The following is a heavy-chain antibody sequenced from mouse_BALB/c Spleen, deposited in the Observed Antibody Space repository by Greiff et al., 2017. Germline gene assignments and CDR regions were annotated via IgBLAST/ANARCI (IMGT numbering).Heavy chain of an antibody. CDR1: GFSLTGYG. Sequence: QVQLKQSGPGLVAPSQSLSITCTVSGFSLTGYGVNWVRQPPGKGLEWLGMIWGDGSTDYNSALKSRLSISKDNSKSQVFLKMNSLQTDDTARYYCARDRYYYGSSPLAMDYWGQGTSVTVSS. CDR3: ARDRYYYGSSPLAMDY. D-gene: IGHD1-1*01. V-gene: IGHV2-6-7*01. J-gene: IGHJ4*01. CDR2: IWGDGST.